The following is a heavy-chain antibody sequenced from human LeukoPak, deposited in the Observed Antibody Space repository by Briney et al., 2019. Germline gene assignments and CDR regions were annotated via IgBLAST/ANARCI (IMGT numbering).Heavy chain of an antibody. CDR3: ARGGSYYDSSGYYDAFDI. J-gene: IGHJ3*02. CDR1: GYTFTGYY. Sequence: ASVKVSCKASGYTFTGYYMHWVRQAPGQGLEWMGWINPNSGGTNYAQKFQGRVTMTRDTSISTAYMELSRPRSDDTAVYYCARGGSYYDSSGYYDAFDIWGQRKMVTVSS. CDR2: INPNSGGT. V-gene: IGHV1-2*02. D-gene: IGHD3-22*01.